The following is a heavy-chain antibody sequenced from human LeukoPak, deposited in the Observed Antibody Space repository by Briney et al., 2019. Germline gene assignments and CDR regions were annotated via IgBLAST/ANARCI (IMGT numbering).Heavy chain of an antibody. CDR2: IYYSGSS. CDR1: GFTFSDYY. D-gene: IGHD3-22*01. Sequence: GSLTLSCAASGFTFSDYYMSWIRQAPGKGLEWIGSIYYSGSSYYNPSLKSRVTISVDTSKNQFSLKLSSVTAADTAVYYCARQYDSSGYYYFDYWGQGTLVTVSS. CDR3: ARQYDSSGYYYFDY. V-gene: IGHV4-38-2*01. J-gene: IGHJ4*02.